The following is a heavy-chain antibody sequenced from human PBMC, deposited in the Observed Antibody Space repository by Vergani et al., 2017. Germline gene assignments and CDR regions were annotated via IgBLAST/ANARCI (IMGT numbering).Heavy chain of an antibody. D-gene: IGHD2-15*01. CDR1: GGSMSGYY. Sequence: QVRLQESGPGLVKPSETLSLTCSVSGGSMSGYYWSWIRQPPGKELEWIGYIYSTGSTHHNPSLRRRINRSVDTSKNQFSLKLNSVTAADTAMYYCARMGGYDEGDAFRIGYFDSGGQGILVTVSS. CDR3: ARMGGYDEGDAFRIGYFDS. CDR2: IYSTGST. V-gene: IGHV4-4*09. J-gene: IGHJ4*02.